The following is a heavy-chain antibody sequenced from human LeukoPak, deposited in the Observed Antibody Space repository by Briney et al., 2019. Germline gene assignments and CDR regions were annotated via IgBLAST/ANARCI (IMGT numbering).Heavy chain of an antibody. CDR3: AKDRLTATRYRYFDL. J-gene: IGHJ2*01. CDR2: ISGSGGNT. D-gene: IGHD4-17*01. CDR1: GFTFSSYA. V-gene: IGHV3-23*01. Sequence: GGSLRLSCAASGFTFSSYAMSWVRQAPGKGLEWVSTISGSGGNTYYADSVKGRFTVSRDNSKNTLYLQMNSLRADDTAVYYCAKDRLTATRYRYFDLWGRGTLVSVSS.